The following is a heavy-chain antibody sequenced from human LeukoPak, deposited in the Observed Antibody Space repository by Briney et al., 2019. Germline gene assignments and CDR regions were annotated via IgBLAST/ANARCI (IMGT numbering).Heavy chain of an antibody. V-gene: IGHV3-30*03. CDR2: ISYDGSNK. J-gene: IGHJ6*03. CDR3: VRDQTYYYYYMDV. Sequence: GGSLRLSCAASGFTFSSYGMHWVRQAPGKGLEWVAVISYDGSNKYYADSVEGRFTISRDNAKNSLSLQMNSLRAEDTAVYYCVRDQTYYYYYMDVWGKGTTVTVSS. CDR1: GFTFSSYG.